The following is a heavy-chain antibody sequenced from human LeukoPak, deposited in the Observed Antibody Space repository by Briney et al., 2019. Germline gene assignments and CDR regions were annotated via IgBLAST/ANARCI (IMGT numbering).Heavy chain of an antibody. CDR3: ASSGGLDYYGMDV. D-gene: IGHD2-15*01. Sequence: SETLSLTCTVSGGSISSSSYYWGWIRQPPGKGLEWIGSIYYSGSTYYNPSLKSRVTISVDTSKNQFSLKLSSVTDADTAVYYCASSGGLDYYGMDVWGQGTTVTVSS. CDR1: GGSISSSSYY. J-gene: IGHJ6*02. CDR2: IYYSGST. V-gene: IGHV4-39*07.